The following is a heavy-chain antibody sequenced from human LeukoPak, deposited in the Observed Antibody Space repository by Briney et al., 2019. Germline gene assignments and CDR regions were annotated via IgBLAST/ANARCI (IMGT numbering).Heavy chain of an antibody. V-gene: IGHV1-2*02. CDR2: INPKTGDT. J-gene: IGHJ6*02. CDR3: ARGYYGMDL. Sequence: ASVKVSCKASGGTFSSYAISWVRQAPGQGLEWMGWINPKTGDTDSAQNFQGRVTMTRDTSVSTVYMELSRLTSDDTAVYYCARGYYGMDLWGQGTTVTVSS. CDR1: GGTFSSYA.